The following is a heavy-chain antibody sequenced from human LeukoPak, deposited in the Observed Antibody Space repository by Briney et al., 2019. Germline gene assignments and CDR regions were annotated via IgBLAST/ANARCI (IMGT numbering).Heavy chain of an antibody. CDR1: GSSISSYY. V-gene: IGHV4-4*07. CDR2: IYTSGST. J-gene: IGHJ6*02. D-gene: IGHD5-18*01. Sequence: SETLSLTCTVSGSSISSYYWSWIRQPAGKGLEWIGRIYTSGSTNYNPSLKSRVTMSVDTSKNQFSLKLSSVTAADTAVYYCAREISYGYYYGMDVWGQGTTVTVSS. CDR3: AREISYGYYYGMDV.